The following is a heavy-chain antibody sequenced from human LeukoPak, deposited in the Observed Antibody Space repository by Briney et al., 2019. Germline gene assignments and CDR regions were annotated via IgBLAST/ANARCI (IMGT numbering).Heavy chain of an antibody. CDR1: GFTFSSYS. V-gene: IGHV3-21*01. CDR3: ARDYKYAFDN. CDR2: ISSSSSYR. D-gene: IGHD5-24*01. J-gene: IGHJ4*02. Sequence: GGSLRLSCAASGFTFSSYSMNWVRQAPRKGLEWVSSISSSSSYRYYADSVKGGFTISRDNAKNSLYLQMNSLRVEDTAVYYCARDYKYAFDNWGQGTLVTVSS.